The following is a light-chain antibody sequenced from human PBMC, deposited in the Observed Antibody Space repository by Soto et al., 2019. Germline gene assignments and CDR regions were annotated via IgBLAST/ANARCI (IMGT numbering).Light chain of an antibody. CDR3: QQYYTTPLS. V-gene: IGKV4-1*01. CDR1: QNVLYNSNKKNY. CDR2: WAS. Sequence: DIVMTQSPDSLAVSLGERATINCKSSQNVLYNSNKKNYLAWYQQKLGQPPKLLIYWASTRESGVPDRFSGSGSGTDLTLTISSLQAEDVAVYYCQQYYTTPLSFGGGTKVEIK. J-gene: IGKJ4*01.